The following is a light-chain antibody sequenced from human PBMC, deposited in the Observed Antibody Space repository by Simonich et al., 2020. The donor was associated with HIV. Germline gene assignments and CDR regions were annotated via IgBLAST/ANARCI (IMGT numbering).Light chain of an antibody. J-gene: IGLJ3*02. CDR1: SLRSYY. Sequence: SSELTQDPAVSVALGQTVRITCQGDSLRSYYATWYQQLPGTAPKLLIHGDNKRPSGVPDRFSGSKSGTSASLAITGLRAEDEADYYCQSYDSSLSGWVFGGGTRVTVL. CDR2: GDN. V-gene: IGLV3-19*01. CDR3: QSYDSSLSGWV.